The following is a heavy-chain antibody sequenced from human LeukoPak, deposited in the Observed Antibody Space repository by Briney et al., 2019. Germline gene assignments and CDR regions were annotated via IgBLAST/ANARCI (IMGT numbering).Heavy chain of an antibody. J-gene: IGHJ3*02. CDR2: ISGSGGST. Sequence: SGGSLRLSCAASGFTFSSYAMSWVRQAPGKGLEWVSAISGSGGSTYYADSVKGRFTISRDNSKNTLYLQMNSLRAEDTAVYYCAKKSSYGDLSDAFDIWGQGTMVTVSS. CDR3: AKKSSYGDLSDAFDI. D-gene: IGHD4-17*01. V-gene: IGHV3-23*01. CDR1: GFTFSSYA.